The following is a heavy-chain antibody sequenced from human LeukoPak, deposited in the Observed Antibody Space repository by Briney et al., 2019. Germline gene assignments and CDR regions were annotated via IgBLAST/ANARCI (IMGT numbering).Heavy chain of an antibody. V-gene: IGHV4-30-4*01. Sequence: PSQTLSLTCTVSGGSISSGDYYWSWIRQPPGKGLEWLGYIYYSGSTYYNPSLKSRVTISVDTSKNQFSLKLSSVTAPDTAVYYCARARDDYGDYDYWGQGTLVTVSS. CDR3: ARARDDYGDYDY. CDR1: GGSISSGDYY. CDR2: IYYSGST. J-gene: IGHJ4*02. D-gene: IGHD4-17*01.